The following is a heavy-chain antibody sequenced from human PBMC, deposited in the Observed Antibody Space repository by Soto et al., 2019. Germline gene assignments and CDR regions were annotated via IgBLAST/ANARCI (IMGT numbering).Heavy chain of an antibody. D-gene: IGHD1-1*01. CDR1: GGSVSSGSYY. Sequence: QVQLQESGPGLVKPSETLSLTCTVSGGSVSSGSYYWSWIRQPPGKGLEWIGYIYYSGSTNYNPSLKSRVTISVDTAKNQFSLKLSSVTAADTAVYYCARGGAKLNFAYWGQGTLVTVSS. CDR3: ARGGAKLNFAY. V-gene: IGHV4-61*01. CDR2: IYYSGST. J-gene: IGHJ4*02.